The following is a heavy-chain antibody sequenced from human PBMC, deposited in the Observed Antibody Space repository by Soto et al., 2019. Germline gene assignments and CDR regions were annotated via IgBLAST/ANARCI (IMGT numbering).Heavy chain of an antibody. J-gene: IGHJ5*01. CDR1: GGMFSTYA. V-gene: IGHV1-69*06. Sequence: QVQLVQSGAEVKRPGSSVKVSCKASGGMFSTYAFSWVRQAPGQGLEWMGQIIPMFGSPNYAQKLQGRVTITADKSTSTAYMELNTLRSEDTAVYYCGGGGKEDGYIFDSWGQGTLVAVSS. CDR3: GGGGKEDGYIFDS. CDR2: IIPMFGSP. D-gene: IGHD5-12*01.